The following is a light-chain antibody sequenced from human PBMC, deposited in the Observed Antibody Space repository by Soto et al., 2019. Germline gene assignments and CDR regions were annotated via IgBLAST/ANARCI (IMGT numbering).Light chain of an antibody. Sequence: QSVLTQPASVSGSPGQSITISCTGTSSDVGGYNYVSWYQQHPGKAPKLMIYDVSNRPSGVSNRFSSSKSGDTASLTISGLQAEDEADYTEKVFGTGTKVTVL. CDR1: SSDVGGYNY. V-gene: IGLV2-14*01. J-gene: IGLJ1*01. CDR2: DVS. CDR3: KV.